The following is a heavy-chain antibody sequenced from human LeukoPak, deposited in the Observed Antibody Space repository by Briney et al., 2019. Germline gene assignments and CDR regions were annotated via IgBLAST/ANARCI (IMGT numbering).Heavy chain of an antibody. CDR3: AREDRSGAIDY. D-gene: IGHD1-26*01. J-gene: IGHJ4*02. Sequence: GGSLRLSCAASGFTFSSYSMNWVRQAPGKGLKWVSSISSSSTYIYYADSVKGRFTISRDNAKNSLYLQMNSLRAEDTAVYYCAREDRSGAIDYWGQGTLVTVSS. CDR1: GFTFSSYS. V-gene: IGHV3-21*01. CDR2: ISSSSTYI.